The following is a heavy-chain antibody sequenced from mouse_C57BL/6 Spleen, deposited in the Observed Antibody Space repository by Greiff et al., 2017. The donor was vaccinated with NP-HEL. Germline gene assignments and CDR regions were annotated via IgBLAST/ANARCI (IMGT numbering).Heavy chain of an antibody. Sequence: QVQLQQSGPELVKPGASVKLSCKASGYTFTSYDINWVKQRPGQGLEWIGWIYPRDGSTKYNEKFKGKATLTVDTSSSTAYMELHSLTSEDSAVYFCARGHGSSHFAYWGQGTLVTVSA. CDR3: ARGHGSSHFAY. CDR1: GYTFTSYD. D-gene: IGHD1-1*01. V-gene: IGHV1-85*01. J-gene: IGHJ3*01. CDR2: IYPRDGST.